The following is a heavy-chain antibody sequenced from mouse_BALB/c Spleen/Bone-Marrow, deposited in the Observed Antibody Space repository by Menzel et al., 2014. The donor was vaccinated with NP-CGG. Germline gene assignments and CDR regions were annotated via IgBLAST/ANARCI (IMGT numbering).Heavy chain of an antibody. CDR3: ARELGRGYYFDY. D-gene: IGHD4-1*01. CDR2: IHPNSGNT. V-gene: IGHV1S130*01. CDR1: GYTFTSSW. Sequence: VQLQQSGSVLVGPGASVKLSCKASGYTFTSSWMHWAKQRPGQGLELIGEIHPNSGNTNYNEKFKGKATLTVDTSSSTAYVDLSSLTSEDSAVYYCARELGRGYYFDYWGQGTTLTVSS. J-gene: IGHJ2*01.